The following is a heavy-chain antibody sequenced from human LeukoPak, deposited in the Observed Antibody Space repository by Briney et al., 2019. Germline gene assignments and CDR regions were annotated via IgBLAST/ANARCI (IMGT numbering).Heavy chain of an antibody. J-gene: IGHJ3*02. Sequence: PSETLSLTCTVSGGSISSYYWSWIRQPAGKGLEWIGRIYTSGSTNYNPSLKSRVTISVDTSKNQFSLKLSFVTAADTAVYYCARDYEAGYCSSTSCYDAFDIWGQGTMVTVSS. CDR3: ARDYEAGYCSSTSCYDAFDI. D-gene: IGHD2-2*01. CDR2: IYTSGST. CDR1: GGSISSYY. V-gene: IGHV4-4*07.